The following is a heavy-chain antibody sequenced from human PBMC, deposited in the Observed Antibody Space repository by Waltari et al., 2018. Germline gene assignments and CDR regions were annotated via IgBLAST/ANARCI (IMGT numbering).Heavy chain of an antibody. CDR2: IRDDGSNK. CDR3: AKVSTGWGFDY. CDR1: GFTFSSYG. Sequence: QVQLVESGGGVVQPGGSLRLSCAASGFTFSSYGMHWVRQAPGKGLEWVAFIRDDGSNKYYADSVKGRFTISRDNSKNTLLLQMNSLSAEDTAVYYCAKVSTGWGFDYWGQGTLVTVSS. D-gene: IGHD3-16*01. V-gene: IGHV3-30*02. J-gene: IGHJ4*02.